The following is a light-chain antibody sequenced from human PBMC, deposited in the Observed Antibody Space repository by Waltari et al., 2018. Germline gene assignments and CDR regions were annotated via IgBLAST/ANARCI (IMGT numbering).Light chain of an antibody. CDR3: SSYTSSSTL. J-gene: IGLJ2*01. Sequence: QSALTHPASVSGSPGQSITISCTGTSSDVCGYNYVSWYQQHPRKAPKLMIYDVSNRPSGVSNRFSGSKSGNTASLTISGLQAEDEADYYCSSYTSSSTLFGGGTKLTVL. CDR1: SSDVCGYNY. CDR2: DVS. V-gene: IGLV2-14*03.